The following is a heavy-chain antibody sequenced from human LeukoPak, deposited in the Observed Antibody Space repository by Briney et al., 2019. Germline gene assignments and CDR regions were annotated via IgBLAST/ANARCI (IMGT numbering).Heavy chain of an antibody. CDR3: ARVDTAMVGYYYYYMDV. CDR2: ISSSSGYI. J-gene: IGHJ6*03. CDR1: GFTFSSYS. V-gene: IGHV3-21*01. D-gene: IGHD5-18*01. Sequence: GGSLRLSCAASGFTFSSYSMNWVRQAPGKGLEWVSSISSSSGYIYYADSVKGRFTISRDNAKNSLYLQMNSLRAEDTAVYYCARVDTAMVGYYYYYMDVWGKGTTVTVSS.